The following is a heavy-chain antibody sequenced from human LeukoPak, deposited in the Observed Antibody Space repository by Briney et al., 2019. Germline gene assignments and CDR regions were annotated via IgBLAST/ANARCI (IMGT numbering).Heavy chain of an antibody. D-gene: IGHD4-17*01. CDR1: GFTFSSYE. CDR3: ARDGERDYGDSNGAFDI. J-gene: IGHJ3*02. Sequence: GGSLRLSCAASGFTFSSYEMNWVRQAPGKGLEWVSYISSSGSTIYYADSVKGRFTICRDNAKNSLYLQMNSLRAEDTAVYYCARDGERDYGDSNGAFDIWGQGTMVTVSS. CDR2: ISSSGSTI. V-gene: IGHV3-48*03.